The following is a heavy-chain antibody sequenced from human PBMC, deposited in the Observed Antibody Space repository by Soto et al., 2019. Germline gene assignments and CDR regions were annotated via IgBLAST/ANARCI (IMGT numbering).Heavy chain of an antibody. D-gene: IGHD5-18*01. V-gene: IGHV1-69*01. CDR3: ARIQRGYSYGTNYYYGMDV. CDR2: IIPIFGTA. Sequence: QVQLVQSGAEGKKPGSSVKVSCKASGGTFSSYAISWVRQAPGQGLEWMEGIIPIFGTANYAQKFQGRVTITADESTSTAYMELSSLRSEDTAVYYCARIQRGYSYGTNYYYGMDVWGQGTTVTVSS. CDR1: GGTFSSYA. J-gene: IGHJ6*02.